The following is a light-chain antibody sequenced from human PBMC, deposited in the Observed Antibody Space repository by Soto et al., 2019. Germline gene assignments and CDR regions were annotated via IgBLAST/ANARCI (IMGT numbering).Light chain of an antibody. Sequence: QSVLTQPPSVSAAPGQTVAISCSGNSSNIGENHVSWYQQVPGTAPKLLIYEDTLRPSGIPDRFSGSKSATSATLGITGLQTGDEADYYCGAWDNSLSAGVFGGGTKLTVL. J-gene: IGLJ3*02. CDR3: GAWDNSLSAGV. CDR2: EDT. CDR1: SSNIGENH. V-gene: IGLV1-51*02.